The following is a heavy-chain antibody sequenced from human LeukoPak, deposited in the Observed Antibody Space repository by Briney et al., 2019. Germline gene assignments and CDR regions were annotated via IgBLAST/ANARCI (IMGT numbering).Heavy chain of an antibody. CDR2: IYYSGST. Sequence: KPAETLSLTCTVSGGSVSSGSYYWSWIRQPPGKGLGWIGYIYYSGSTNYNPSLKSRVTISVDTSKNQFSLKLSSVTAADTAVYYCARADIVVVPAAKDDAFDIWGQGTMVTVSS. V-gene: IGHV4-61*01. CDR3: ARADIVVVPAAKDDAFDI. CDR1: GGSVSSGSYY. D-gene: IGHD2-2*01. J-gene: IGHJ3*02.